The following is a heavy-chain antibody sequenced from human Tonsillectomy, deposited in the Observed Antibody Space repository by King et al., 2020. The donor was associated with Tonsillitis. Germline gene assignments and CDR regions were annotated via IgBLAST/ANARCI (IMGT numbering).Heavy chain of an antibody. CDR3: VRGDAEYLDY. J-gene: IGHJ4*02. D-gene: IGHD2-21*02. CDR1: GGSISSGDYC. V-gene: IGHV4-30-4*01. CDR2: IYYSGST. Sequence: QLQESGPGLVKPSQTLSLTCTVSGGSISSGDYCWSWIRQPPGKALECIWYIYYSGSTYYNPSLKSRVTISVNTSKNQFSLKLSSVTAADTAVYYCVRGDAEYLDYWGQGTLVTVSS.